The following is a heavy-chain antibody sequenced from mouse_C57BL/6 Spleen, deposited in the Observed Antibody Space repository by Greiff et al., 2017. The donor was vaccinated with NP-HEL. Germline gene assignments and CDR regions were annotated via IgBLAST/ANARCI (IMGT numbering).Heavy chain of an antibody. CDR1: GYTFTSYW. J-gene: IGHJ2*01. V-gene: IGHV1-61*01. CDR2: IYPSDSET. Sequence: VQLQQSGAELVRPGSSVKLSCKASGYTFTSYWMDWVKQRPGQGLEWIGNIYPSDSETHYNQKFKDKATLTVDKSSSTAYMQLSSLTSEDSAVYYCARGLTVYYFDYWGQGTTLTVSS. CDR3: ARGLTVYYFDY. D-gene: IGHD4-1*01.